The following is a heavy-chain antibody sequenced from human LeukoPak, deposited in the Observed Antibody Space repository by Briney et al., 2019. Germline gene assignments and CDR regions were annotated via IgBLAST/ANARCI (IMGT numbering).Heavy chain of an antibody. J-gene: IGHJ4*02. CDR2: ISASVGTT. CDR1: GFTFSSYA. D-gene: IGHD2-15*01. V-gene: IGHV3-23*01. Sequence: GGSLRLSCAASGFTFSSYAMTWVRQAPGKGLEWVSTISASVGTTYYADSVKGRFTISRDNSKNTLYLQMNSLRADDTAVYYCAEYMGPCSGGSCYVEPLASFDYWGQGTLVTVSS. CDR3: AEYMGPCSGGSCYVEPLASFDY.